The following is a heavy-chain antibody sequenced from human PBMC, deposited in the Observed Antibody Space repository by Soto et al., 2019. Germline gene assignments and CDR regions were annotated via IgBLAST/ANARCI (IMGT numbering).Heavy chain of an antibody. J-gene: IGHJ5*02. CDR1: GYTFTSYD. CDR3: ARGQIVVVPAANYWFDP. Sequence: ASVKVSCKASGYTFTSYDVNWVRQAPGQGLEWMGWINPNSGGTNYAQKFQGWVTMTRDTSISTAYMELSRLRSDDTAVYYCARGQIVVVPAANYWFDPWGQGTLVTVSS. CDR2: INPNSGGT. D-gene: IGHD2-2*01. V-gene: IGHV1-2*04.